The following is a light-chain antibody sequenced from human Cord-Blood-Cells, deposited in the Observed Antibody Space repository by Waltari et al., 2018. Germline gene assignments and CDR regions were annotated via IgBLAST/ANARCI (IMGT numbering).Light chain of an antibody. CDR2: DVS. J-gene: IGLJ3*02. CDR1: SSDVGGYNY. Sequence: QSALTQPRSVSGSPGQSVTISCTGTSSDVGGYNYVSWYQQHPGKAPKLMSYDVSKLPSGVPDRFSGSKSGNTASLTISGLQAEDEADYYCCSYAGSYTWVFGGGTKLTVL. CDR3: CSYAGSYTWV. V-gene: IGLV2-11*01.